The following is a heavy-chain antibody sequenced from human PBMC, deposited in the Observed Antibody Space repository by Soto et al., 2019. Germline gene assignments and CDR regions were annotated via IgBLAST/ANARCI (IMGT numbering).Heavy chain of an antibody. CDR1: GGTFSSYT. V-gene: IGHV1-69*02. CDR3: ARGTTVITSNWDY. CDR2: IIPILGIA. J-gene: IGHJ4*02. Sequence: QVQLVQSGAEVKKPGSSVKVSCKASGGTFSSYTISWVRQAPGQGLEWMGRIIPILGIANYAQKFQGRVTITADKSTSTAYMELSSLSSEDTAVYYCARGTTVITSNWDYWGQGTLVTVSS. D-gene: IGHD4-4*01.